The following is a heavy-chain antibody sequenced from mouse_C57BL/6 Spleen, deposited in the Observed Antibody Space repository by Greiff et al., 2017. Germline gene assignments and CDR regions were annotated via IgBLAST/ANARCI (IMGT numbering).Heavy chain of an antibody. D-gene: IGHD1-1*01. CDR3: AKGTVVATGYWYFDV. J-gene: IGHJ1*03. CDR1: GFTFSSYG. CDR2: ISSGGSYT. V-gene: IGHV5-6*02. Sequence: DVMLVESGGDLVKPGGSLKLSCAASGFTFSSYGMSWVRQTPDKRLEWVATISSGGSYTYYPDSVKGRFTISRDNAKNTLYLQMSSLKSEDTAMYYCAKGTVVATGYWYFDVWGTGTTVTVSS.